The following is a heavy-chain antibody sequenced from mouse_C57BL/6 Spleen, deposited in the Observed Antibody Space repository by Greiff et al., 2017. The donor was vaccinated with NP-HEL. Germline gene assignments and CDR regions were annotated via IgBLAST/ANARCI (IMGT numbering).Heavy chain of an antibody. CDR2: IDPSDSYT. CDR3: ASYYYGSSYYFDY. Sequence: VQLQQPGAELVMPGASVKLSCKASGYTFTSYWMHWVKQRPGQGLEWIGEIDPSDSYTNYNQKFKGKATLTVDKSSSTAYMQLSSLTSEDSAVYYFASYYYGSSYYFDYWGQGTTLTVSS. V-gene: IGHV1-69*01. CDR1: GYTFTSYW. J-gene: IGHJ2*01. D-gene: IGHD1-1*01.